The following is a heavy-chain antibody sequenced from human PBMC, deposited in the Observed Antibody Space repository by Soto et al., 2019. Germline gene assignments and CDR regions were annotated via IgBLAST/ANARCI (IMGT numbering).Heavy chain of an antibody. Sequence: QVQLQQWGAGLLKTSETLSLTCAVYGGSFSGYYWSWIRQPPGKGLEWIGEINHSGSTNYNPSLKSRVTISVDTSKNQCSLKLSSVTAADTAVYYCARGGGDYGGYYFDSWGQGTLVTVSS. CDR1: GGSFSGYY. D-gene: IGHD4-17*01. V-gene: IGHV4-34*01. CDR2: INHSGST. CDR3: ARGGGDYGGYYFDS. J-gene: IGHJ4*02.